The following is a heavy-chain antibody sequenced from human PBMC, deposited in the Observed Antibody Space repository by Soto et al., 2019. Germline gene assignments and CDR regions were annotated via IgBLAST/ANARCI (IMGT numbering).Heavy chain of an antibody. CDR1: GGTFSTYT. J-gene: IGHJ4*02. CDR3: ARAMCFGGSCYLEV. Sequence: QVQLVQSGAEVKKPGSSVKVSCKASGGTFSTYTISWVRQAPGQGLEWMGRIAPIINIPDYSQKFQGRVTITADKYTTTAYMELSSLRSEDTAVYYCARAMCFGGSCYLEVWGQGTLVTVSS. CDR2: IAPIINIP. V-gene: IGHV1-69*02. D-gene: IGHD2-15*01.